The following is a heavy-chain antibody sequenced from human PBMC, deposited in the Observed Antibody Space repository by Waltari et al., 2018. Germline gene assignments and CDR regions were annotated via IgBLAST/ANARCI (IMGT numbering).Heavy chain of an antibody. J-gene: IGHJ4*02. V-gene: IGHV3-30*04. Sequence: QVQLVESGGGVVQPGRSLRLSCAASGFTFRSYAMHWVRQAPGKGLEWVAVISYDGSNKYYADSVKGRFTISRDNSKNTLYLQMNSLRAEDTAVYYCERAKYSIEPFDYWGQGTLVTVSS. CDR2: ISYDGSNK. D-gene: IGHD6-6*01. CDR3: ERAKYSIEPFDY. CDR1: GFTFRSYA.